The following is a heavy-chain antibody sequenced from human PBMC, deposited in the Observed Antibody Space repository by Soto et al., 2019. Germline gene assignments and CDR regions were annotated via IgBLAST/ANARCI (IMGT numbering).Heavy chain of an antibody. Sequence: SQTLSLTCAISGDSVSSNSAAWNWIRQSPSRGLEWLGRTYYRSKWYNDYAVSVKSRITINPDTSKNQFSLQLNSVTPEDTAVYYCARDEGRVVTIFGVVTYYFDYWGQGTLVTVSS. J-gene: IGHJ4*02. CDR3: ARDEGRVVTIFGVVTYYFDY. CDR2: TYYRSKWYN. CDR1: GDSVSSNSAA. D-gene: IGHD3-3*01. V-gene: IGHV6-1*01.